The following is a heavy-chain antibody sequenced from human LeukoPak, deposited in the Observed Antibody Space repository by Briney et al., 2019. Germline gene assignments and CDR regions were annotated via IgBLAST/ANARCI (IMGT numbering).Heavy chain of an antibody. CDR1: GGTFIIYA. V-gene: IGHV1-69*04. CDR2: IIPIFGIA. Sequence: SVRVSFKASGGTFIIYAISWVRQAPGQGLEWMGRIIPIFGIANYAQKFQGRVTITADKSTSTAYMELSSLRSEDTAVYYCARAWFDPWGQGTLVTVSS. CDR3: ARAWFDP. J-gene: IGHJ5*02.